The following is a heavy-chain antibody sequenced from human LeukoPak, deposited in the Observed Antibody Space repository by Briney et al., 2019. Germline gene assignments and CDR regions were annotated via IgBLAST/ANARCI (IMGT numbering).Heavy chain of an antibody. J-gene: IGHJ3*02. Sequence: GGSLRLFCVGSGFTFGNHWMTWVRQAPGKGLEWVSYISSGGSAIYYADSVKGRFTISRDNAKNSLYLQMNSLRAEDTAVYYCARDRLGGRVYYDAFDIWGQGTMVTVSS. V-gene: IGHV3-48*03. CDR1: GFTFGNHW. CDR2: ISSGGSAI. D-gene: IGHD2-8*01. CDR3: ARDRLGGRVYYDAFDI.